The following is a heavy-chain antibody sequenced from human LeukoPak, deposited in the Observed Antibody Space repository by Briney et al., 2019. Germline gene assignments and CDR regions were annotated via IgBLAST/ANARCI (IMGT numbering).Heavy chain of an antibody. CDR3: ARDYCSSTSCYTGTGNWFDP. CDR1: GGSISSGGYY. D-gene: IGHD2-2*02. V-gene: IGHV4-31*03. Sequence: SETLSLTCTVSGGSISSGGYYWSWIRQHPGTGLEWIGYIYYSGSTYYNPSLKSRVTISVDTSKNQFSLKLSSVTAADTAVYYCARDYCSSTSCYTGTGNWFDPWGQGTLVTVSS. CDR2: IYYSGST. J-gene: IGHJ5*02.